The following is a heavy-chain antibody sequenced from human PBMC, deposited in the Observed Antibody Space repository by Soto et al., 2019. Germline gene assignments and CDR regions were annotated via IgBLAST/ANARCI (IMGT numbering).Heavy chain of an antibody. CDR3: ASAGYCTNGVCYITFDY. CDR1: GGSISSYY. V-gene: IGHV4-59*01. D-gene: IGHD2-8*01. Sequence: SETLSLNCTVSGGSISSYYWSWIRQPPGKGLEWIGYIYYSGSTNYNPSLKSRVTISVDTSKNQFSLKLSSVTAADTAVYYCASAGYCTNGVCYITFDYWGQGTLVTVSS. J-gene: IGHJ4*02. CDR2: IYYSGST.